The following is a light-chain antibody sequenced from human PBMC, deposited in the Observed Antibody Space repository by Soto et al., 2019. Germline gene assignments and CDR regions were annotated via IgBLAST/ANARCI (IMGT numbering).Light chain of an antibody. J-gene: IGLJ2*01. CDR1: ELGDKY. CDR2: QDT. CDR3: QAWDGSTPV. V-gene: IGLV3-1*01. Sequence: SYELTQPPSVSVSPGQTASITCSGHELGDKYVSWYQQRPGQSPVVVINQDTKRPSGIPERFSGSNSGNTAALTISGTQTMDEADYYCQAWDGSTPVFGGGTKLTVL.